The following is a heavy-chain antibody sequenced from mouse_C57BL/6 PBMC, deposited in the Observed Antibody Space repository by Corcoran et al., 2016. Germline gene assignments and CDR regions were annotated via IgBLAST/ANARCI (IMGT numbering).Heavy chain of an antibody. Sequence: QIQLVQSGPELKKPGETVKISCKASGYTFTTYGMSWVKQAPGKGLKWMGWINTYSGVPTYADDFKGRFAFSLETSASTAYLQINNLKNEDTATYFCARDDYDNVDYWGQGTTLTVSS. CDR1: GYTFTTYG. D-gene: IGHD2-4*01. J-gene: IGHJ2*01. CDR3: ARDDYDNVDY. V-gene: IGHV9-3*01. CDR2: INTYSGVP.